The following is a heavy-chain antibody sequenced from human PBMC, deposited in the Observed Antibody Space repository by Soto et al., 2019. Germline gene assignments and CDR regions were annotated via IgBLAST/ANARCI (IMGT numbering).Heavy chain of an antibody. CDR3: ARTPPGAVGATKGGYDY. CDR2: ISAYNGNT. D-gene: IGHD1-26*01. V-gene: IGHV1-18*01. J-gene: IGHJ4*02. CDR1: GYTFTSYG. Sequence: ASVKVSCKASGYTFTSYGISWVRQAPGQGLEWMGWISAYNGNTNYAQKLQGRVTMTTDTSTSTAYMELRSLRSDDTAVYYRARTPPGAVGATKGGYDYWGQGTLVTVSS.